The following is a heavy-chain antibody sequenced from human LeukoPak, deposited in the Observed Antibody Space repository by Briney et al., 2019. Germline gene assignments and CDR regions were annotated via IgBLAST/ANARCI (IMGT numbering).Heavy chain of an antibody. CDR3: AKDVVVAANGDEFDY. Sequence: PGGSLRLSCAASGFTFSSYAMSWVRQAPGKGLEWVSVISGSGGSTYYADSVKGRFTISRDNSKNTLYLQMNSLRAEDTAVYYCAKDVVVAANGDEFDYWGQGTLVTVSS. V-gene: IGHV3-23*01. CDR2: ISGSGGST. J-gene: IGHJ4*02. D-gene: IGHD2-15*01. CDR1: GFTFSSYA.